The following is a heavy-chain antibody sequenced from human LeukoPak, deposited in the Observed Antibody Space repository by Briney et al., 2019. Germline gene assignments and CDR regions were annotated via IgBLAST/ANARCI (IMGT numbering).Heavy chain of an antibody. V-gene: IGHV3-23*01. Sequence: PGGSLRLSCAASGFTFSSYAMSWVRQAPGKGLEWVSAISGSGGSTYYADSVKGRFTISRDNSKNTLYLQMNSLRAEDTAVYYCAKDPQYSSSWTRYWYFDLWGRGTLVTVSS. D-gene: IGHD6-13*01. CDR2: ISGSGGST. CDR3: AKDPQYSSSWTRYWYFDL. CDR1: GFTFSSYA. J-gene: IGHJ2*01.